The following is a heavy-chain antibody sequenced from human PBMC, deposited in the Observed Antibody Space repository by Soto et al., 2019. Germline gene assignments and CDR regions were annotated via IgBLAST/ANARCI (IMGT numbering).Heavy chain of an antibody. CDR1: GFTFSSYA. Sequence: EVQLLESGGGLVQPGGSLRLSCAASGFTFSSYAMSWVRQAPGKGLEWVSAISGSGGSTYYADSVKGRFTISRDNSKNTLYLEMNSLRAEDTAVYYCAKAQYSSSWFDYWGQGTLVTVSS. J-gene: IGHJ4*02. CDR3: AKAQYSSSWFDY. D-gene: IGHD6-13*01. V-gene: IGHV3-23*01. CDR2: ISGSGGST.